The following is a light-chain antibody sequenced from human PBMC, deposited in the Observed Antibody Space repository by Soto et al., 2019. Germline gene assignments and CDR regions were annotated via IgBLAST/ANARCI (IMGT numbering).Light chain of an antibody. CDR3: SSHGGANNFYV. V-gene: IGLV2-8*01. CDR2: EVS. J-gene: IGLJ1*01. CDR1: SSDISAYNY. Sequence: QSVLTQPPSASGSPGQSVTISCTGTSSDISAYNYVSWYQQHPGKVPKLMIYEVSKRPSGVPDRFSASKSGNTASLTVSGLQAEDEADYYCSSHGGANNFYVFGTGTKVTVL.